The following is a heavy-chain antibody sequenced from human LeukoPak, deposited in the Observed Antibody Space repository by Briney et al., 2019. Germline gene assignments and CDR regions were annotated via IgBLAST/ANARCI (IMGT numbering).Heavy chain of an antibody. Sequence: GGSLRLSCAVSGFSVSNNYMSWVRQAPGKGLEWVSLIYSRGGTSYADSVKGRFTISRDSSKNTLFLQMNSLRVEDTAVYYCARDPPGIAASGTYYWGQGTLVTVSS. V-gene: IGHV3-53*01. J-gene: IGHJ4*02. CDR2: IYSRGGT. CDR3: ARDPPGIAASGTYY. D-gene: IGHD6-13*01. CDR1: GFSVSNNY.